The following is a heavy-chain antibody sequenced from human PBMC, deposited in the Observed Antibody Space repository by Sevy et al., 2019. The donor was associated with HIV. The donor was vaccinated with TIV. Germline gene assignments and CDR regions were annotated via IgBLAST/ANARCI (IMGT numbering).Heavy chain of an antibody. CDR2: IWYDGSNK. CDR3: ARDGYYYDSSGYGGDAFDI. D-gene: IGHD3-22*01. Sequence: GGSLRLSCAASGFTLSSYGMHWVRQAPGKGLEWVAVIWYDGSNKYYADSVKGRFTISRDNSKNTLYLQMNSLRAEDTGVYYCARDGYYYDSSGYGGDAFDIWGQGTMVTVSS. J-gene: IGHJ3*02. CDR1: GFTLSSYG. V-gene: IGHV3-33*01.